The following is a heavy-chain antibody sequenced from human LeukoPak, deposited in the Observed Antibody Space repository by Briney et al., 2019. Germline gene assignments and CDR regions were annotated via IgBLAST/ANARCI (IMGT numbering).Heavy chain of an antibody. Sequence: SETLSLTCTVSGGSISSYYWSWIRQPPGKGLEWIGYIYYSGSTNYNPSLKSRVTISVDTSKNQFSLKLRSVTAADTAVYYCARNLRVRGVYRPFYHYYMDVWGKGATVTISS. J-gene: IGHJ6*03. CDR2: IYYSGST. CDR3: ARNLRVRGVYRPFYHYYMDV. V-gene: IGHV4-59*12. CDR1: GGSISSYY. D-gene: IGHD3-10*01.